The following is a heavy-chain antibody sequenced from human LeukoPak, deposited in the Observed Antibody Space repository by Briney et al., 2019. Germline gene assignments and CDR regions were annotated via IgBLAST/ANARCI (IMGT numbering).Heavy chain of an antibody. CDR2: INHSGST. CDR3: ASRDTAMVMAPDAFDI. D-gene: IGHD5-18*01. CDR1: GGSFSGYY. V-gene: IGHV4-34*01. Sequence: SETLSLTCAVYGGSFSGYYWSWIRQPPGKGLEWIGEINHSGSTNYNPSLKSRVTISVDTSKNQLSLKVSSVTAADTAVYYCASRDTAMVMAPDAFDIWGQGTMVTVSS. J-gene: IGHJ3*02.